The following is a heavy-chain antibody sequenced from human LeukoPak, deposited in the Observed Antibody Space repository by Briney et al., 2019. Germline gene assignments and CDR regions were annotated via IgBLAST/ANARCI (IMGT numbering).Heavy chain of an antibody. CDR2: IIPIFGTA. J-gene: IGHJ4*02. Sequence: SVKVSCKASGGTFSSYAISWVRQAPGQGLEWMGRIIPIFGTANYAQKFQGRVTITTDESTSTAYMGLSSLRSEDTAVYYCAREGGYYFDYWGQGTLVTVSS. CDR1: GGTFSSYA. D-gene: IGHD3-16*01. V-gene: IGHV1-69*05. CDR3: AREGGYYFDY.